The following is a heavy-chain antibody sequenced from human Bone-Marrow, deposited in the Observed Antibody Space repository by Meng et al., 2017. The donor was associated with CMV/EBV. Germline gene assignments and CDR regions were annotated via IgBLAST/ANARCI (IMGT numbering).Heavy chain of an antibody. CDR2: TYYSSKWYN. CDR3: ARGPRGGYCSSTSCYSVDY. D-gene: IGHD2-2*02. Sequence: HSCAISGDSVSSNSAAWNWIRQSPSRGLEWLGRTYYSSKWYNDYAVSVKSRITINPDTSKNQFSLQLNSVTPEDTAVYYCARGPRGGYCSSTSCYSVDYWGQGTLVTVSS. V-gene: IGHV6-1*01. CDR1: GDSVSSNSAA. J-gene: IGHJ4*02.